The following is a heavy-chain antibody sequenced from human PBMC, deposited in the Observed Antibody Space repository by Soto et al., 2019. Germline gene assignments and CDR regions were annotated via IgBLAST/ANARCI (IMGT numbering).Heavy chain of an antibody. D-gene: IGHD1-1*01. CDR2: ISYILST. CDR1: VCSSISGGYY. J-gene: IGHJ4*02. V-gene: IGHV4-31*03. CDR3: ATYGFSANWSNFDS. Sequence: SETLSRTCSFSVCSSISGGYYWSFIRQHPWKCLDLIVYISYILSTYYNRSLKSRVTISLDTSKNQLYLKLTSVTAAATAVYYCATYGFSANWSNFDSRGQGHMVNVSS.